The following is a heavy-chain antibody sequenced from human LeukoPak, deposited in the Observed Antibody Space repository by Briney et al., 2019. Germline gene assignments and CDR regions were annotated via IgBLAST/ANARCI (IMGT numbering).Heavy chain of an antibody. CDR1: GGSISSYH. J-gene: IGHJ6*02. Sequence: SDTLSLTCTVSGGSISSYHWSCIRQPPGKGREWLGYIYYSGRTNHNPPLKSRVTISVDTSKNQFSLKLSSVTAADTAVYYCASGGRYCSSTSCYGSYYYYGMDVWGQGTTVTVSS. CDR3: ASGGRYCSSTSCYGSYYYYGMDV. D-gene: IGHD2-2*01. CDR2: IYYSGRT. V-gene: IGHV4-59*07.